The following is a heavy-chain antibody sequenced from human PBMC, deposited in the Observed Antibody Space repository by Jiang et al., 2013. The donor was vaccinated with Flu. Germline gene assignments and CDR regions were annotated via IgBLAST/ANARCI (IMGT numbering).Heavy chain of an antibody. CDR3: ARRLWFGELLKEY. V-gene: IGHV4-34*01. J-gene: IGHJ4*02. CDR1: GGSFSGYY. CDR2: INHSGST. D-gene: IGHD3-10*01. Sequence: LLKPSETLSLTCAVYGGSFSGYYWSWIRQPPGKGLEWIGEINHSGSTNYNPSLKSRVTISVDTSKNQFSLKLSSVTAADTAVYYCARRLWFGELLKEYWGQGTLVTVSS.